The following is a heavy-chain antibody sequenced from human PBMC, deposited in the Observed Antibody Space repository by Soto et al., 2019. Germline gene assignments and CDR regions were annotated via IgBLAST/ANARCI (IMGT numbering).Heavy chain of an antibody. CDR2: ISTYNGDT. V-gene: IGHV1-18*01. J-gene: IGHJ4*02. CDR3: ARDWETPSSSMGY. CDR1: GYTFTRSG. D-gene: IGHD6-6*01. Sequence: ASVKVSCKASGYTFTRSGISWVRQAPGQGLEWMGWISTYNGDTNYAQKLQGRVTMTTDTSTSTAYMELRSLRSDDTAVYYCARDWETPSSSMGYWGQGTLVTVSS.